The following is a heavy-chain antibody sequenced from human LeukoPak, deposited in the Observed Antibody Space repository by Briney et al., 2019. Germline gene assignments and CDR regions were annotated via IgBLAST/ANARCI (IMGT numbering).Heavy chain of an antibody. CDR2: IYNSAST. Sequence: SETLSLTCSVPDGSISSYYWSWIRQPPGKGLEWIGYIYNSASTDYNPSLKSRVTISVDTSKNQFSLKLSSVTAADTAVYYCARASRTGLGIGSFDYWGQGTLVTVSS. D-gene: IGHD7-27*01. J-gene: IGHJ4*02. V-gene: IGHV4-59*08. CDR3: ARASRTGLGIGSFDY. CDR1: DGSISSYY.